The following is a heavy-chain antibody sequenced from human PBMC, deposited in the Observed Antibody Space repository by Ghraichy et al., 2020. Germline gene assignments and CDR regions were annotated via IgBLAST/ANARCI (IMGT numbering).Heavy chain of an antibody. CDR2: IYYSGST. D-gene: IGHD1-7*01. CDR3: ARHYGLELRRDYYYGMDV. Sequence: SETLSLTCTVSGGSISSSSYYWGWIRQPPGKGLEWIGSIYYSGSTYYNPSLKSRVTISVDTSKNQFSLKLSSVTVADTAVYYCARHYGLELRRDYYYGMDVWGQGTTVTVSS. J-gene: IGHJ6*02. V-gene: IGHV4-39*01. CDR1: GGSISSSSYY.